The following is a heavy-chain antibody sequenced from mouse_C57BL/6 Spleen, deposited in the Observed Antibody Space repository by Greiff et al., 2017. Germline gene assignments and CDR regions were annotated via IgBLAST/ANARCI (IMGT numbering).Heavy chain of an antibody. CDR3: ARTGVVADYFDY. Sequence: VQLQQSGPELVKPGASVTISCKASGYAFSSSWMNWVKQRPGKGLEWIGRIYPGDGDTNYNGKFKGKATLTADKSSSTAYMQLSSLTSEDSAVYFWARTGVVADYFDYWGQGTTLTVSS. CDR2: IYPGDGDT. D-gene: IGHD1-1*01. V-gene: IGHV1-82*01. CDR1: GYAFSSSW. J-gene: IGHJ2*01.